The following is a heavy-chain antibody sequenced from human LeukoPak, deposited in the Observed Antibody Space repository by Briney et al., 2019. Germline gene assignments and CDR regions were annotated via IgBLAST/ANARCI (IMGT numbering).Heavy chain of an antibody. CDR2: ISNSGGSI. D-gene: IGHD5-24*01. V-gene: IGHV3-48*03. CDR3: ARGRDGYNWIDY. J-gene: IGHJ4*02. Sequence: GGSLRLSCAASGFTFSSYEMNWVRQAPGKGLEWVSHISNSGGSIYYADSVKGRFTISRDNSKSTLYLQMNSLRAEDTAVYYCARGRDGYNWIDYWGQGTLVTVSS. CDR1: GFTFSSYE.